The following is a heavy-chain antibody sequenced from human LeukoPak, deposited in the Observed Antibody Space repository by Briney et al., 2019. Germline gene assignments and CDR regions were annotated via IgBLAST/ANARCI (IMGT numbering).Heavy chain of an antibody. CDR3: ARYSPAYYADY. D-gene: IGHD3-9*01. CDR2: IYPSDSDT. V-gene: IGHV5-51*01. CDR1: GYSFTSYW. Sequence: GESLKISCKGSGYSFTSYWIAWVRQMPGKGPEWMGIIYPSDSDTRYSPSFQGQVTISADKSISTAYLQWSSLKASDTAMYYCARYSPAYYADYWGQGTLVTVSS. J-gene: IGHJ4*02.